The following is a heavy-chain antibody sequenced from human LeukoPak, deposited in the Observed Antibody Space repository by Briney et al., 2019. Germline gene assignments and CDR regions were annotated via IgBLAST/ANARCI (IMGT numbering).Heavy chain of an antibody. CDR1: GGTFSSYA. J-gene: IGHJ4*02. CDR2: IIPILGIT. D-gene: IGHD3-16*01. V-gene: IGHV1-69*04. Sequence: SVKVSCKASGGTFSSYAISWVRRAPGQGLEWMGRIIPILGITNYAQKFQGRVTITADKSTSTAYMELSSLRSDDTAVYYCARDPSGGYVPYFDYWGQGTLVTVSS. CDR3: ARDPSGGYVPYFDY.